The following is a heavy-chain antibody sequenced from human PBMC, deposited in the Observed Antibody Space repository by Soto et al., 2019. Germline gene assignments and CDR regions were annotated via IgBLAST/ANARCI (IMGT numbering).Heavy chain of an antibody. V-gene: IGHV3-30-3*01. CDR2: ISYDGSNK. CDR1: GFTFSSYA. D-gene: IGHD3-3*01. CDR3: ARFFHSFDY. Sequence: VGSLRLSCAASGFTFSSYAMHWVRQAPGKGLEWVAVISYDGSNKYYADSVKGRFTISRDNSKNTLYLQMNSLRAEDTAVYYCARFFHSFDYWGQGTLVTVSS. J-gene: IGHJ4*02.